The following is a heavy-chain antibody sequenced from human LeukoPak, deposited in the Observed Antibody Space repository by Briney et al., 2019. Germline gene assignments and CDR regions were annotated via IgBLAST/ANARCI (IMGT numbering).Heavy chain of an antibody. D-gene: IGHD1-1*01. CDR2: IGTAGDT. CDR1: GFTFSDYD. Sequence: GGPLRLSCAASGFTFSDYDMHWVRQATGKGLEWVSAIGTAGDTYYTGSVKGRFPISRENDKNSLYLQMNSLRAGDTAVYYCARVAKERVGGVYYFDYWGQGTLVTVSS. V-gene: IGHV3-13*01. CDR3: ARVAKERVGGVYYFDY. J-gene: IGHJ4*02.